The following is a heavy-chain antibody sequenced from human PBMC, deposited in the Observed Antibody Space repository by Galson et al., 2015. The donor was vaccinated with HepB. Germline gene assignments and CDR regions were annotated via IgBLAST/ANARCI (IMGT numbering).Heavy chain of an antibody. J-gene: IGHJ4*02. CDR3: TRPPEGYCSGGSCQYDDY. V-gene: IGHV3-73*01. CDR2: IRSKANSYAT. Sequence: SLRLSCAASGFTFSGSAMHWVRQASGKGLEWVGRIRSKANSYATAYAASVKGRFTISRDDSKNTAYLQMNSLKTEDTAVYYCTRPPEGYCSGGSCQYDDYWGQGTLVTVSS. CDR1: GFTFSGSA. D-gene: IGHD2-15*01.